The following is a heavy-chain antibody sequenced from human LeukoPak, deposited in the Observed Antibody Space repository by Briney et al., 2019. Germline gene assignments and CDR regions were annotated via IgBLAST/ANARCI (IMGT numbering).Heavy chain of an antibody. Sequence: ASVKVSCKASGYSFTSYGISWVRQAPGQGLEWMGWISAHNGNTKYAQEVQGRVTMTTDTSTSTAYMEMRSLRSDDTAVYYCARDSIFGVVRGNFDYWGQGTLVTVSS. V-gene: IGHV1-18*01. CDR1: GYSFTSYG. J-gene: IGHJ4*02. CDR2: ISAHNGNT. D-gene: IGHD3-3*01. CDR3: ARDSIFGVVRGNFDY.